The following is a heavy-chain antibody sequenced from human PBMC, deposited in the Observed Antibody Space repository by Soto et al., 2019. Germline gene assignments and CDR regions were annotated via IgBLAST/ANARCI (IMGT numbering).Heavy chain of an antibody. D-gene: IGHD6-19*01. Sequence: QGQLQESGPGLVKPSGTLSLTCAVSSASISSSSWWTWVRQFPGKGLEWIGEIYHSGSINYNPSLNRRVSISIDKSKNQFSLKLNSMTAADTAMYYCARGDYSSGWYVAFDIWGQGTMVTVSS. CDR1: SASISSSSW. J-gene: IGHJ3*02. CDR3: ARGDYSSGWYVAFDI. CDR2: IYHSGSI. V-gene: IGHV4-4*02.